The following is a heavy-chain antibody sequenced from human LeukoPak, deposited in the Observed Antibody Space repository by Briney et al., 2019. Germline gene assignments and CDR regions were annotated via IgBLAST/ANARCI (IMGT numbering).Heavy chain of an antibody. V-gene: IGHV4-61*02. CDR2: IYTSGST. Sequence: SQTLSLTCAVSGDSISSGSYYWSWIRQPAGKGLEWIGRIYTSGSTKYNPSLKSRVTISLDTSKNQFSLKVSSVTAADTAMYYCATTRWTSERGGFDYWGQGTLVTVSS. D-gene: IGHD1-1*01. J-gene: IGHJ4*02. CDR3: ATTRWTSERGGFDY. CDR1: GDSISSGSYY.